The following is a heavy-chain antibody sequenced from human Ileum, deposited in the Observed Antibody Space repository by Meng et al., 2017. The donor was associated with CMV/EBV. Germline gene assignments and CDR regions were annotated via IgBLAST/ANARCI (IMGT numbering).Heavy chain of an antibody. CDR3: AKARDSSRYCSSTSCPIDY. V-gene: IGHV3-53*01. D-gene: IGHD2-2*01. Sequence: GGSLRLSCAASGFTVSSNYMSWVRQAPGKGLEWVSVIYSGGSTYYADSVKGRFTISRDNSKNTLYLQMNSLRAEDTAVYYCAKARDSSRYCSSTSCPIDYWGQGTLVTVSS. CDR1: GFTVSSNY. CDR2: IYSGGST. J-gene: IGHJ4*02.